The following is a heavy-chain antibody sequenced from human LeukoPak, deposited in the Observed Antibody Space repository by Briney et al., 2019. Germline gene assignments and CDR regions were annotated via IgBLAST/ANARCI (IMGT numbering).Heavy chain of an antibody. D-gene: IGHD3-3*01. V-gene: IGHV3-30-3*01. CDR3: AISIYDFWSGYRYY. J-gene: IGHJ4*02. CDR2: ISYDGSNK. Sequence: GGSLRLSCAASGFTFSSYAMHWVRQAPGKGLEWVAVISYDGSNKYYADSMKGRFTISRDNSKNTLYLQMNSLRAEDTAVYYCAISIYDFWSGYRYYWGQGTLVTVSS. CDR1: GFTFSSYA.